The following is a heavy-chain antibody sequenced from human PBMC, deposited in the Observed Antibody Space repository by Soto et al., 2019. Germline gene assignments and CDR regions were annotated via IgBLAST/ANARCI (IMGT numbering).Heavy chain of an antibody. D-gene: IGHD2-21*02. J-gene: IGHJ3*01. CDR1: GFTFNTFA. Sequence: GGSLRLSCAASGFTFNTFAMNWVRQALGKGLAWVASIRGSGGTTYYADSGKGRFTISRDASKNTLYLQMNSLSAEDTDVSYCANGFIGVVTARRTDDNFGVWGQGTMVTVSS. V-gene: IGHV3-23*01. CDR3: ANGFIGVVTARRTDDNFGV. CDR2: IRGSGGTT.